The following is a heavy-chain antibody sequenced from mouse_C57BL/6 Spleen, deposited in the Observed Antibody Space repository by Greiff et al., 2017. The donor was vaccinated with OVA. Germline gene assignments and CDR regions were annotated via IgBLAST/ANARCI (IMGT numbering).Heavy chain of an antibody. D-gene: IGHD1-1*01. Sequence: QVQLQQPGAELVKPGASVKLSCKASGYTFTSYWMHWVKQRPGRGIEWIGRIDPNSGGTKYNEKFKSKATLTVDKPSSTAYMQLGSLISEDSAFYYCARTITTVVAPSLDYWGQGTTLTVSS. J-gene: IGHJ2*01. CDR1: GYTFTSYW. CDR2: IDPNSGGT. CDR3: ARTITTVVAPSLDY. V-gene: IGHV1-72*01.